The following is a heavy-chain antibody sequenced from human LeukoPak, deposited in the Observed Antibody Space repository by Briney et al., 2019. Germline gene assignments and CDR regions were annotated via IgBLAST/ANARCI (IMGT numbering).Heavy chain of an antibody. J-gene: IGHJ6*03. V-gene: IGHV4-39*01. CDR2: IYHSGST. D-gene: IGHD3-3*01. Sequence: SETLSLTCSVSGGSISNTNYYWGWIRQPPGKGLEWIGSIYHSGSTYYNPSLKSRVTISVDTSKNQFSLKLSSVTAADTAVYYCARLAYYDFWSGYYTHYYYMDVWGKGTTVTVSS. CDR3: ARLAYYDFWSGYYTHYYYMDV. CDR1: GGSISNTNYY.